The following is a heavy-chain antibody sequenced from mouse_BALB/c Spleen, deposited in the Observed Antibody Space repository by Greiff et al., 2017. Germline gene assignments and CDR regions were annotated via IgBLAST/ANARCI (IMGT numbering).Heavy chain of an antibody. D-gene: IGHD2-2*01. J-gene: IGHJ2*01. V-gene: IGHV4-1*02. CDR3: ARNYGFPYYFDY. CDR2: INPDSSTI. CDR1: GVDFSRYW. Sequence: AAEGVDFSRYWMSWVRQAPGKGLEWIGEINPDSSTINYTPSLKDKFIISRDNAKNTLYLQMSKVRSEDTALYYCARNYGFPYYFDYWGQGTTLTVSS.